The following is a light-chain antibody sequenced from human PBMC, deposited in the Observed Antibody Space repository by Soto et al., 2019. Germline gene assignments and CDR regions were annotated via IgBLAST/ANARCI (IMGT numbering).Light chain of an antibody. J-gene: IGLJ1*01. CDR1: SSDVGGYNY. CDR3: SSYVGTNSYV. V-gene: IGLV2-8*01. Sequence: QSVLTQPPSASGSPGQSVTISCTGTSSDVGGYNYVSWYQQHPGKAPKLLFYEVSKRPSGVPDRFSGSKSGNTASLTVSGLQAEDEADYYCSSYVGTNSYVFGTGTKVT. CDR2: EVS.